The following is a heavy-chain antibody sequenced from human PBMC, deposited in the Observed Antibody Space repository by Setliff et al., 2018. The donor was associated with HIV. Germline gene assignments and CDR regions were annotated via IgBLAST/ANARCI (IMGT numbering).Heavy chain of an antibody. J-gene: IGHJ5*02. D-gene: IGHD3-16*02. CDR3: ARDRVPKRGHSYREPDFDP. Sequence: ASVKVSCKASGYSFTSHSMHWVRQAPGQRLEWMGWINTGNGNTKYSQKFQDRVTITRDTSANTGYLEVTGLRFEDTAVYYCARDRVPKRGHSYREPDFDPCGQGTLVTVSS. CDR1: GYSFTSHS. CDR2: INTGNGNT. V-gene: IGHV1-3*04.